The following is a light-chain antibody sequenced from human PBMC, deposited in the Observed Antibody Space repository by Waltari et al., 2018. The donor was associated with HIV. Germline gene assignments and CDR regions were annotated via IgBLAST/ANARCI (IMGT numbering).Light chain of an antibody. Sequence: SYVLTQPPSVSVAPGQTATITCGGNNIKSKNVHWYRQRPGQAPTLVVYEDSARPSGIPERFSGSHSENTATLTISRVEAGDEADYYCQVWDSTTDEGVFGGGTKLAVL. CDR2: EDS. V-gene: IGLV3-21*02. CDR3: QVWDSTTDEGV. J-gene: IGLJ2*01. CDR1: NIKSKN.